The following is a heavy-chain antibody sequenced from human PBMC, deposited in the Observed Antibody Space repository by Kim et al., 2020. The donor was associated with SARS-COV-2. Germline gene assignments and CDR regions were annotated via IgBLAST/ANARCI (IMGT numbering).Heavy chain of an antibody. J-gene: IGHJ4*02. V-gene: IGHV4-34*01. CDR1: GGSFSGYY. CDR3: ARGHPRYCSSTSCYFGY. Sequence: SETLSLTCAVYGGSFSGYYWSWIRQPPGKGLEWIGEINHSGSTNYNPSLKSRVTISVDTSKNQFSLKLSSVTAADTAVYYCARGHPRYCSSTSCYFGYWGQGTLVTVSS. D-gene: IGHD2-2*01. CDR2: INHSGST.